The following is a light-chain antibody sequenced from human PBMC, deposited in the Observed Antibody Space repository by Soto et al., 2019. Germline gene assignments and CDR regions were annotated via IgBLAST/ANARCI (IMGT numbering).Light chain of an antibody. CDR2: SAS. V-gene: IGKV3-15*01. CDR1: QSVNNN. CDR3: QQYINWPPNYT. Sequence: EIVLTQSPATLSVSPGERATLSCRASQSVNNNLAWYQHKPGQAPRLLIYSASNRATGVPDRFSGSGSGTEFALTISSLQSEDFASYYCQQYINWPPNYTFGQGTKLQIK. J-gene: IGKJ2*01.